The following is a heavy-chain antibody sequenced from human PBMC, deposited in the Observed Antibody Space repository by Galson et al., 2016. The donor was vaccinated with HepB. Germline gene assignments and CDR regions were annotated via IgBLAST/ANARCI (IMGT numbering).Heavy chain of an antibody. CDR3: AGTTVASGGTRRIDY. J-gene: IGHJ4*02. Sequence: SLRLSCAASGFTFTNYWMNWVRQTPEKGLEWVANISPDGGEKYYVDSVKGRFTISRDNAKNSLSVQMNSLRSDDTAVYYCAGTTVASGGTRRIDYWGQGTLVTVSS. CDR2: ISPDGGEK. CDR1: GFTFTNYW. D-gene: IGHD1-14*01. V-gene: IGHV3-7*04.